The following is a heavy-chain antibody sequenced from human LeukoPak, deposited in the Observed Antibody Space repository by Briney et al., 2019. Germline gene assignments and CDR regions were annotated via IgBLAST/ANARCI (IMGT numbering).Heavy chain of an antibody. J-gene: IGHJ3*02. Sequence: ASVKVSCKASGCTFTSYYMHWVRQAPGQGLEWMGIINPSGGSTSYAQKFQGRVTMTRDTSTSTVYMELSSLRSEDTAVYYCAREAYMGRWLQSDAFDIWGQGTMVTVSS. CDR1: GCTFTSYY. CDR3: AREAYMGRWLQSDAFDI. CDR2: INPSGGST. D-gene: IGHD5-24*01. V-gene: IGHV1-46*01.